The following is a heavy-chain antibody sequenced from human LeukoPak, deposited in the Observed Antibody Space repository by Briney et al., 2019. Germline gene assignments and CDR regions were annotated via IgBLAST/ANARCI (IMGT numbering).Heavy chain of an antibody. J-gene: IGHJ5*02. V-gene: IGHV4-34*01. D-gene: IGHD6-13*01. CDR3: ARAAAAGNWFDP. CDR2: INHSGST. CDR1: GGSFSGYY. Sequence: PSETLSLTCVVYGGSFSGYYWSWIRQPPGKGMEWLGEINHSGSTNYNPSLKSRVPISVDTSKNQFSLKLSSVTAADTAVYYCARAAAAGNWFDPWGQGTLVTVSS.